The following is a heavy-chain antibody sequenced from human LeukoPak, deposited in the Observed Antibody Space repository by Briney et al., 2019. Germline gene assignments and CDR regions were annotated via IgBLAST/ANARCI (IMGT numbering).Heavy chain of an antibody. CDR3: ATLSVAVAGTRYFQH. CDR1: GYTFTNYY. J-gene: IGHJ1*01. V-gene: IGHV1-69-2*01. Sequence: ASVKVSCKVSGYTFTNYYMHWVQQAPGKGLERMGLVDPEDGETIYAEKFQGRVTITADTSTDTAYMELSSLRSEDTAVYYCATLSVAVAGTRYFQHWGQGTLVTVSS. D-gene: IGHD6-19*01. CDR2: VDPEDGET.